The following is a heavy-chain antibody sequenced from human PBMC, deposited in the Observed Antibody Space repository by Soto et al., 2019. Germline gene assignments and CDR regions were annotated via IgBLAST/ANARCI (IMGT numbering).Heavy chain of an antibody. CDR1: GFSLSTSGVG. J-gene: IGHJ5*02. CDR2: IYWDDDK. CDR3: AHDLVAGTAWFDP. D-gene: IGHD6-19*01. Sequence: QITLKESGPTLVKPTQTLTVTCTFSGFSLSTSGVGVVWIRQPPGKALEWLGIIYWDDDKRYRPSMKSRLTITADTSKNQLVRTVTNMDPGETGTYYCAHDLVAGTAWFDPWGQGTLVTVSS. V-gene: IGHV2-5*02.